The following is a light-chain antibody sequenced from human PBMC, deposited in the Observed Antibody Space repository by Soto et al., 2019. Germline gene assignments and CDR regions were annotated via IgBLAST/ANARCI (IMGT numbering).Light chain of an antibody. V-gene: IGKV2-28*01. CDR2: LGS. CDR1: QSLLSSNGKTY. CDR3: MQGLTPPLT. Sequence: DIVLTQSPLSLPVTPGEPASISCRSSQSLLSSNGKTYLDWYLQKPGQSPQVLIYLGSHRASGVPDRFSGSGSCTDFTLKISRVEAEDVGIYYCMQGLTPPLTFGGGTKVDIQ. J-gene: IGKJ4*01.